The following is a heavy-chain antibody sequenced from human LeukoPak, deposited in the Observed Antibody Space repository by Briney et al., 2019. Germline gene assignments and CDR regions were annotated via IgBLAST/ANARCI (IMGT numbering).Heavy chain of an antibody. CDR2: INGDGSTT. CDR3: ATGNYYDSRGYYTFGH. CDR1: GLTFSRYW. V-gene: IGHV3-74*01. D-gene: IGHD3-22*01. J-gene: IGHJ1*01. Sequence: GGSLRLSCAASGLTFSRYWMHWVRQAPGEGLVWVSRINGDGSTTSYADSVKGGFTISRDNAKNTLYLQMNSLRAEDTAVYYCATGNYYDSRGYYTFGHWGEGTLVTVSS.